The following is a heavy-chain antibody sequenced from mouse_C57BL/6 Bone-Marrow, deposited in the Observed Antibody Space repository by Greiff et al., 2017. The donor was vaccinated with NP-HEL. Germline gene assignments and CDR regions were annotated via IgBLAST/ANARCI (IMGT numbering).Heavy chain of an antibody. CDR2: ISDGGSYT. V-gene: IGHV5-4*01. D-gene: IGHD4-1*01. CDR1: GFTFSSYA. CDR3: ARERASHWDRGDWYFDV. Sequence: EVHLVESGGGLVKPGGSLKLSCAASGFTFSSYAMSWVRQTPEKRLEWVATISDGGSYTYYPDNVKGRFTISRDNAKNNLYLQMSHLKSEDTAMYYCARERASHWDRGDWYFDVWGAGTTVTVSS. J-gene: IGHJ1*01.